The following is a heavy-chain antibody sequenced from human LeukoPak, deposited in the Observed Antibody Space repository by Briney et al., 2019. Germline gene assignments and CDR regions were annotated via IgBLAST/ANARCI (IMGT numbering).Heavy chain of an antibody. D-gene: IGHD2-2*01. CDR2: ISSSSSYI. J-gene: IGHJ6*02. CDR1: GFTFSSYS. CDR3: ARDLEVGGVPAFDSYYYGMDV. Sequence: PGGSLRLSCAASGFTFSSYSMNWVRQAPGKGLEWVSSISSSSSYIYYADSVKGRFTISRDNAKNSLYLQMNSLRAEDTAVYYCARDLEVGGVPAFDSYYYGMDVWGQGTTVTVSS. V-gene: IGHV3-21*01.